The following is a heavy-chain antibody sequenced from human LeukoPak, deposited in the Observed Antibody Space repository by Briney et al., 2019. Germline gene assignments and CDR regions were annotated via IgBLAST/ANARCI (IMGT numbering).Heavy chain of an antibody. J-gene: IGHJ4*02. D-gene: IGHD1-26*01. CDR3: ARAYSRSYSHFDD. V-gene: IGHV4-4*09. CDR1: GGSISGCY. CDR2: IYTSGST. Sequence: SETLSLTCTVSGGSISGCYWSWIRQPPGKGLEWIGYIYTSGSTNYNPSLKSRVTISVDTSKNQFSLRLSSVTAADTAMYFCARAYSRSYSHFDDWGQGTLVTVSS.